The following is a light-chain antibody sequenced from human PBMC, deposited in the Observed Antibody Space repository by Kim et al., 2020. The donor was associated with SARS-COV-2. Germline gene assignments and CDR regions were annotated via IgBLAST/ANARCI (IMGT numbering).Light chain of an antibody. CDR3: NSRDSNDNVV. V-gene: IGLV3-19*01. Sequence: VALGQTVRITCPGDSLRSYYATCYQQKPGQAPILVIYGKNNRPSGIPDRFSGSSSGNTSSLTITGTQAGDEADYYCNSRDSNDNVVFGGGTQLTVL. J-gene: IGLJ2*01. CDR1: SLRSYY. CDR2: GKN.